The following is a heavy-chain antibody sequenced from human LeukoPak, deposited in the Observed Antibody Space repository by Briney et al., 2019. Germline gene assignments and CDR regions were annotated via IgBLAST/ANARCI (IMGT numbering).Heavy chain of an antibody. CDR2: ISAYNGNT. CDR1: GYTFSSYG. Sequence: ASVKVSCKASGYTFSSYGISWVRQAPGQGLEWMGWISAYNGNTNYAQKLQGRVTMTTDTSTSTAYMELRSLRSNDTAVYYCARGPYYYYYMDVWGKGTTVTVSS. CDR3: ARGPYYYYYMDV. V-gene: IGHV1-18*01. J-gene: IGHJ6*03.